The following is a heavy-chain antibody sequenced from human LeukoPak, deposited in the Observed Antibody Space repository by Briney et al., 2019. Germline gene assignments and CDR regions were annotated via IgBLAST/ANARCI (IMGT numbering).Heavy chain of an antibody. J-gene: IGHJ3*02. D-gene: IGHD3-10*01. V-gene: IGHV3-49*03. CDR3: TRDGGAQLLWFGEFDAFDI. Sequence: GGSLRLSCTASGFTFGDYAMSWFRQAPGKGLEWVGFIRSKAYGGTTEYAASVKGRFTISRDDSKSIAYLQMNSLKTEDTGVYYCTRDGGAQLLWFGEFDAFDIWGQGTMVTVSS. CDR2: IRSKAYGGTT. CDR1: GFTFGDYA.